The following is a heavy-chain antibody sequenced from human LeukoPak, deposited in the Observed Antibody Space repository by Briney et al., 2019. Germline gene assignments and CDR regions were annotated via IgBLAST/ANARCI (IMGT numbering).Heavy chain of an antibody. CDR2: INPSGGST. CDR3: ARERGTYGYDGFDI. D-gene: IGHD3-10*01. Sequence: EASVTVSCKASGYTFTNYYMHWVRQAPGEGLEWMGIINPSGGSTNYAQEFQGRVTVTRDTSTSTIYMELSSLRSEDTALYYCARERGTYGYDGFDIWGQGTMVTVSA. V-gene: IGHV1-46*01. J-gene: IGHJ3*02. CDR1: GYTFTNYY.